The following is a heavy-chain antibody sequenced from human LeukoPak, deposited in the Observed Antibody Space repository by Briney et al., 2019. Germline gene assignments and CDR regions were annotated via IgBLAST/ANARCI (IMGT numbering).Heavy chain of an antibody. CDR3: AKDKTKIGYCSGGSCYNWFDP. Sequence: GGSLRLSCAASGFTFDDYAMHWVRQAPGKGLEWVSLISWDGGSTYYADSVKGRFTISRDNSKNSLYLQMNSLRAEDTALYYCAKDKTKIGYCSGGSCYNWFDPWGQGTLVTVSS. J-gene: IGHJ5*02. D-gene: IGHD2-15*01. V-gene: IGHV3-43D*03. CDR1: GFTFDDYA. CDR2: ISWDGGST.